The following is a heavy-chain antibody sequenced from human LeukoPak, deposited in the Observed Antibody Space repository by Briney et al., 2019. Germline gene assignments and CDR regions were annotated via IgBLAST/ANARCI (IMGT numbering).Heavy chain of an antibody. CDR2: ISGSGGST. V-gene: IGHV3-23*01. D-gene: IGHD1-26*01. CDR3: AKDSKWELSHSWVAY. CDR1: GFTFSSYA. J-gene: IGHJ4*02. Sequence: GGSLRLSCAASGFTFSSYAMSWVRQAPGKGLEWVSAISGSGGSTYYADSVKGRFTISRDNSKNTLYLQMNSLRAEDTAVYYCAKDSKWELSHSWVAYWGQGTLVTVSS.